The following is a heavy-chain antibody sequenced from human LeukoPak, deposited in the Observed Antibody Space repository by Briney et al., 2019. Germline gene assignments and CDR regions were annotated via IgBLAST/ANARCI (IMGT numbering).Heavy chain of an antibody. CDR1: GFTFSSYG. CDR3: AKRREYYMDV. Sequence: GRSLRLSCAASGFTFSSYGMHWVRQAPGKGLEWVSAISGSGGSTYYADSVKGRFTISRDNSKNTLYLQMNSLRAEDTAVYYCAKRREYYMDVWGKGTTVTVSS. V-gene: IGHV3-23*01. J-gene: IGHJ6*03. CDR2: ISGSGGST.